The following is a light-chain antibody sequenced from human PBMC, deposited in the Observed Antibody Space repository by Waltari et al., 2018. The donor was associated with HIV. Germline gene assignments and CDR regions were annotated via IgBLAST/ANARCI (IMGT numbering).Light chain of an antibody. V-gene: IGKV1-39*01. CDR3: QQSYATPRS. Sequence: DIQMTQSPSSLSASIVDRVTITCRASQSIKRNLNWFQQKSGKAPTILIYATATLQNGVPSRFSGSGSETNFTLTITRLQPEDFATYYCQQSYATPRSFGQGTKL. CDR1: QSIKRN. J-gene: IGKJ2*03. CDR2: ATA.